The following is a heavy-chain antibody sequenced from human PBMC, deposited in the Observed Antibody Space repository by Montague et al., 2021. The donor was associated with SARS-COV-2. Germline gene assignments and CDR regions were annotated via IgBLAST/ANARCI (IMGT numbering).Heavy chain of an antibody. J-gene: IGHJ4*03. Sequence: SETLSLTCTVSGDSISSGGYFWGWIRQSPGKGLEWIASIYIGGTSYLNPSLKSRVTISIDSSKNQFSLNVTSVTAADTAVYFCARSRDWYLGNWGQGTLATVSS. CDR1: GDSISSGGYF. D-gene: IGHD3-9*01. CDR2: IYIGGTS. CDR3: ARSRDWYLGN. V-gene: IGHV4-39*07.